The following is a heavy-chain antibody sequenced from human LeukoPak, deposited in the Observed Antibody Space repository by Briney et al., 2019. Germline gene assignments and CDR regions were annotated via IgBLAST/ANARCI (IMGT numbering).Heavy chain of an antibody. D-gene: IGHD5-18*01. Sequence: SETLSPTCSVSGGSITSSYWSWIRQAPGKGLEWLGYIYYTENAKYNPSLKSRVTMSLDTSKNQLSLKLTSVTAADTAVYHCATTRGYSYGFFYFDQWGQGTLVTVST. J-gene: IGHJ4*02. CDR2: IYYTENA. CDR3: ATTRGYSYGFFYFDQ. V-gene: IGHV4-59*01. CDR1: GGSITSSY.